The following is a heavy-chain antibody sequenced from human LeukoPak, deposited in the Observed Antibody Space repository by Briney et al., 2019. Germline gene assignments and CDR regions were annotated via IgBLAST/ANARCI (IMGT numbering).Heavy chain of an antibody. CDR2: IDNAGSIT. D-gene: IGHD5-18*01. J-gene: IGHJ4*02. Sequence: GGSLRLSCAASGFTFSNYWIHWVRQAPGKGLVWVSRIDNAGSITTYADSVKGRFTISRDNAENTLYLQLNSLRAEDTAVYFCARGGSDTAMAHDYWGQGTLVTVSS. CDR3: ARGGSDTAMAHDY. V-gene: IGHV3-74*03. CDR1: GFTFSNYW.